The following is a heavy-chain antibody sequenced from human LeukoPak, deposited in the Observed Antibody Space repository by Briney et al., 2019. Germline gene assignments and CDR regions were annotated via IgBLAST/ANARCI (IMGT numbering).Heavy chain of an antibody. V-gene: IGHV3-21*05. Sequence: GGSLRLSCAASGFTFSTYSFNWVRQAPGKGLEWVSYISTSTSFIYYVDSVKGRFTISRDNAKNSVYLQMNSLRVEDTAVYYCARDGRGYSYGPLDYWGQGTLVTVSS. CDR1: GFTFSTYS. D-gene: IGHD5-18*01. CDR3: ARDGRGYSYGPLDY. CDR2: ISTSTSFI. J-gene: IGHJ4*02.